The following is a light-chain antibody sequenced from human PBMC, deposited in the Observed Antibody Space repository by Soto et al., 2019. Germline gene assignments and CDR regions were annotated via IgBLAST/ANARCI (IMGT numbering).Light chain of an antibody. CDR1: LSVSMY. J-gene: IGKJ1*01. CDR2: GAS. V-gene: IGKV3D-15*01. Sequence: IVWTPSPATLSLSPRSRATLSCRASLSVSMYLAWYQQKPGQAPRLLIYGASSRATGIPDRFSGSGSGTEFTLTISSLQSDDFATYYCQHYNSYPWTFGQGTKVDIK. CDR3: QHYNSYPWT.